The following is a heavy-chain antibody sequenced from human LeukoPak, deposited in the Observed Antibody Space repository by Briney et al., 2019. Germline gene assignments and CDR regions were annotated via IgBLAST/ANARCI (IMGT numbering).Heavy chain of an antibody. D-gene: IGHD3-22*01. Sequence: GGSLRLSCAASGFTFSSYWMSWVRQAPGKGLEWVANIKQDGSEKYYVDSVKGRFTISRDNAKNSLYLQMNSLGAEDTAVYYCARDCGNTYYYDSSGYCYWGQGTLVTVSS. V-gene: IGHV3-7*01. CDR3: ARDCGNTYYYDSSGYCY. CDR2: IKQDGSEK. CDR1: GFTFSSYW. J-gene: IGHJ4*02.